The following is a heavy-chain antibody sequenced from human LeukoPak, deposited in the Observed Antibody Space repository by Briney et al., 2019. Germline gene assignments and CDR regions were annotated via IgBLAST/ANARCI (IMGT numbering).Heavy chain of an antibody. J-gene: IGHJ4*02. CDR2: IYYSGST. D-gene: IGHD6-13*01. Sequence: SETLSLTCTVSGGSINNYYWGWIRQPPGKGLEWIGSIYYSGSTYYNPSLKSRVTISVDTSKNQFSLKLSSVTAADTAVYYCARRTGYSRTIDYWGQGTLVTVSS. CDR1: GGSINNYY. V-gene: IGHV4-39*01. CDR3: ARRTGYSRTIDY.